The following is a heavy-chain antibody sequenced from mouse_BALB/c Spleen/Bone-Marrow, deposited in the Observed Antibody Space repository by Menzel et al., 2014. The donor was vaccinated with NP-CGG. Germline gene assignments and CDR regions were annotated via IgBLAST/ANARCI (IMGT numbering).Heavy chain of an antibody. J-gene: IGHJ4*01. D-gene: IGHD2-4*01. V-gene: IGHV2-2*02. CDR1: GFSLTSYG. CDR3: ARTYDYEGAMDY. Sequence: QVQLKESGPGLVQPSQSLSITCTVSGFSLTSYGVHWVRQSPGKGLEWLGVIWSGGSTDYNAAFISRLSISKDNSKRQVFFKMNSLQANDTAIYYCARTYDYEGAMDYWGQGTSVTVSS. CDR2: IWSGGST.